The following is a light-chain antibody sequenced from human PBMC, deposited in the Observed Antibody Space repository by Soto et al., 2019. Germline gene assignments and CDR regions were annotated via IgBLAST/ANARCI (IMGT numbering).Light chain of an antibody. V-gene: IGKV1-5*01. J-gene: IGKJ1*01. Sequence: DIQMTQSPSTLSASVGDRVTITCRASQSISSWLAWYQQKPGKAPKLLIYDASSLESGVPSRFSGSGSGTEFTLTISSRQPDDFATYYCQQYNSYSRTFGQGTKV. CDR1: QSISSW. CDR3: QQYNSYSRT. CDR2: DAS.